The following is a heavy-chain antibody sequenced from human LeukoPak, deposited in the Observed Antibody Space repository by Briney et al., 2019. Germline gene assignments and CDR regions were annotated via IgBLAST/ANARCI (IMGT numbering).Heavy chain of an antibody. V-gene: IGHV7-4-1*02. CDR2: INTNTGNP. CDR3: ARVRIAARQGPTVALGY. Sequence: ASVKVSCKASGYTFTSYAMNWVRQAPGQGLEWMGWINTNTGNPTYAQGFTGRFVFSLDTSVSTAYLQISSLKAEDTAVYYCARVRIAARQGPTVALGYWGQGTLVTVSS. CDR1: GYTFTSYA. D-gene: IGHD6-6*01. J-gene: IGHJ4*02.